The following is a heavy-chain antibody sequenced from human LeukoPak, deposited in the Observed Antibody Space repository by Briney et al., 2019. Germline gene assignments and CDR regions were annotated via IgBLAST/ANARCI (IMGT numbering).Heavy chain of an antibody. CDR3: ARDLMGIAYRGAFYY. CDR1: GGSISSSSYY. Sequence: SETLSLTCNVSGGSISSSSYYWGWIRQPPGKGLEWIGSIYYSGSTYYNPSLKSRVTISVDTSKNQFSLKLSSVTAADTAVYYCARDLMGIAYRGAFYYWGQGTLVTVSS. V-gene: IGHV4-39*07. J-gene: IGHJ4*02. D-gene: IGHD6-13*01. CDR2: IYYSGST.